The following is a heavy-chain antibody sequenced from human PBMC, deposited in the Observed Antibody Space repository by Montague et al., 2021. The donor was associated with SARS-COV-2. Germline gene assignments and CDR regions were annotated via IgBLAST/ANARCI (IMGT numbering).Heavy chain of an antibody. Sequence: SETLSLTCGVYGGSFGDDHWSWIRQPPGKGLKWIGDIKQSGSINYNPSLKSRVTISVDTSKNQFSLKLTSVTAADTAVYFCARGHLSVSMIVVVFTSASYYFDYWGQGAQVTVSS. J-gene: IGHJ4*02. CDR2: IKQSGSI. CDR3: ARGHLSVSMIVVVFTSASYYFDY. CDR1: GGSFGDDH. V-gene: IGHV4-34*01. D-gene: IGHD3-22*01.